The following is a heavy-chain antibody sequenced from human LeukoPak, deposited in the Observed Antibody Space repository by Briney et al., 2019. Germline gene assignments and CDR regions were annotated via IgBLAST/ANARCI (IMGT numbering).Heavy chain of an antibody. CDR2: IFYTGNT. V-gene: IGHV4-39*01. CDR1: GGSILDSTYY. D-gene: IGHD3-22*01. Sequence: SETLSLTCTVSGGSILDSTYYWAWSRQPPGKGLEWIATIFYTGNTHYNPSLKSPVTMSVDTVKNQFSLNLNSVTAADTAVYYCARQSSGYYYGWFDPWGQGTLVTVSS. J-gene: IGHJ5*02. CDR3: ARQSSGYYYGWFDP.